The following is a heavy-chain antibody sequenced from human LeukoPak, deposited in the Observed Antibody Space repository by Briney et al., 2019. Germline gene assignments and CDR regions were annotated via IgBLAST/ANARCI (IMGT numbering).Heavy chain of an antibody. Sequence: QPGGSLRLSCAASGFTFSSYAMSWVRQAPGKGLEWVAVISYDGSNKYYADSVKGRFTISRDNSKNTLYLQMNSLRAEDTAVYYCAKGYVDIVATIEEVFDYWGQGILVTVSS. J-gene: IGHJ4*02. CDR2: ISYDGSNK. CDR1: GFTFSSYA. D-gene: IGHD5-12*01. V-gene: IGHV3-30*18. CDR3: AKGYVDIVATIEEVFDY.